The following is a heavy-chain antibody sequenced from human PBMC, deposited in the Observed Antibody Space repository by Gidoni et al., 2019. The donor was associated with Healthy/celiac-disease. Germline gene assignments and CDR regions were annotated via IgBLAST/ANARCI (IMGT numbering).Heavy chain of an antibody. Sequence: QLQLQESGPGLVKPSETLSLPCTVPGGSISSSSYYWGWIRQPPGKGLEWIGSIYYSGSTYYNPSLKSRVTISVDTSKNQFSLKLSSVTAADTAVYYCARDPDDYGEVDYWGQGTLVTVSS. CDR1: GGSISSSSYY. CDR2: IYYSGST. J-gene: IGHJ4*02. CDR3: ARDPDDYGEVDY. V-gene: IGHV4-39*02. D-gene: IGHD4-17*01.